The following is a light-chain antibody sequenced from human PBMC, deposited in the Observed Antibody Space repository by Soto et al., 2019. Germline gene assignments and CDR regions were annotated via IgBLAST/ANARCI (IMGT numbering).Light chain of an antibody. Sequence: EIVLTQSPGTLSFSPGERATLSCTASQWINSAYLAWYQQKPGQAPTLLIYGASTRASGIPDRFSGSGSGTHFTLTVSRLEPEDFAVFYCQQYGTSPPTFGQGKKVEIK. CDR2: GAS. CDR1: QWINSAY. J-gene: IGKJ2*01. V-gene: IGKV3-20*01. CDR3: QQYGTSPPT.